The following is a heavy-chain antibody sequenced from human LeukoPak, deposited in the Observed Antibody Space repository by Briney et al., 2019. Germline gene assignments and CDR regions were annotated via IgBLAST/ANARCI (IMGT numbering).Heavy chain of an antibody. CDR2: INHSGST. CDR3: ARLFDYDKDY. Sequence: PSETLSLTCAVYGGSFSGYYWSWIRQPPGKGLEWIGEINHSGSTNYNPSLKSRVTISVDTSKNQFSLKLSSVTAADTAVYYCARLFDYDKDYWGQGTLVTVSS. V-gene: IGHV4-34*01. J-gene: IGHJ4*02. CDR1: GGSFSGYY. D-gene: IGHD3-9*01.